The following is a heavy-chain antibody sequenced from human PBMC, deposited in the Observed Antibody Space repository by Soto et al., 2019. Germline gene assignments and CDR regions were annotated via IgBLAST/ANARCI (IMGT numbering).Heavy chain of an antibody. D-gene: IGHD6-13*01. V-gene: IGHV4-30-4*01. CDR3: ARGISKYSSWYEPHTWFDA. Sequence: QVQLQESGPGLVKHSQTLSLTCNVSGGPINSPDYYWSWIRQSPGKGLEWIGYLYFNGGTQYNPSLRTPVSMSLDTSKKHFSLKMRSVTAADTAVYYCARGISKYSSWYEPHTWFDAWGQGALVTVSS. J-gene: IGHJ5*02. CDR2: LYFNGGT. CDR1: GGPINSPDYY.